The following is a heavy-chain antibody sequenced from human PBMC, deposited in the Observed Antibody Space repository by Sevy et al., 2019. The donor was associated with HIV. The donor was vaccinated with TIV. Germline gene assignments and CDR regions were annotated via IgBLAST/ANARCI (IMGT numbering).Heavy chain of an antibody. CDR1: GFTFSSYG. CDR2: ISYDGSNK. Sequence: GGSLRLSCAASGFTFSSYGMNWVRQAPGKGLEWVAVISYDGSNKYYADSVKGRFTISRDNSKNTLYLQMNSLRAEDTAVYYCAKDIRWDYYGSGSSLGCLDYWGQGTLVTVSS. V-gene: IGHV3-30*18. CDR3: AKDIRWDYYGSGSSLGCLDY. D-gene: IGHD3-10*01. J-gene: IGHJ4*02.